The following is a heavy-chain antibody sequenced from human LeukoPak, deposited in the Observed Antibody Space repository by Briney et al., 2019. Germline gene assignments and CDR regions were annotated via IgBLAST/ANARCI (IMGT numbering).Heavy chain of an antibody. Sequence: GRSLRLSCAASGFTFSSYGMYWVRQAPGKGLEWVAVISYDGSNKYYADSVKGRFTISRDNSKNTLYLQMNSLRAEDTAVYYCAKDIVVVAATLYYYYGMDVWGQGTTVTVSS. D-gene: IGHD2-15*01. CDR2: ISYDGSNK. V-gene: IGHV3-30*18. CDR3: AKDIVVVAATLYYYYGMDV. J-gene: IGHJ6*02. CDR1: GFTFSSYG.